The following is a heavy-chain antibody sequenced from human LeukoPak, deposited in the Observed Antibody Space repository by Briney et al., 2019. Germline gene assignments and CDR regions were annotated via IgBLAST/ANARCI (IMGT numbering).Heavy chain of an antibody. CDR1: GYTFTGYF. CDR3: ARGVYYYYYMDV. V-gene: IGHV1-69*06. Sequence: ASVKVSCKTSGYTFTGYFMHWVRQAPGQGLEWMGGIIPIFGTANYAQKFQGRVTITADKSTSTAYMELSSLRSEDTAVYYCARGVYYYYYMDVWGKGTTVTVSS. CDR2: IIPIFGTA. J-gene: IGHJ6*03.